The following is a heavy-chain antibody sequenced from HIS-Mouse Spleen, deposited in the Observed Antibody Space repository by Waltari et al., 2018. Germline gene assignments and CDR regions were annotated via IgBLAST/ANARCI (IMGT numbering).Heavy chain of an antibody. Sequence: QVQLQESGTGLVTPSETLSLPCTVAGGSFSSYYWTWIRQPCGKGLGCVGRIYTSGSTNYNPSLKSRVTMSVDTSKNQFSLKLSSVTAADTAVYYCARDFHDFWSGYYGGDKKHDAFDIWGQGTMVTVSS. D-gene: IGHD3-3*01. V-gene: IGHV4-4*07. J-gene: IGHJ3*02. CDR2: IYTSGST. CDR1: GGSFSSYY. CDR3: ARDFHDFWSGYYGGDKKHDAFDI.